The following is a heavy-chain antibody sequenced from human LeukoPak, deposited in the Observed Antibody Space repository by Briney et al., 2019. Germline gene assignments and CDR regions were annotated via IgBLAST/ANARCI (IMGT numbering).Heavy chain of an antibody. D-gene: IGHD3-10*01. CDR3: ARDRGSSGWFDY. J-gene: IGHJ4*02. CDR1: GGSISSGSYY. CDR2: IYTSGST. V-gene: IGHV4-61*02. Sequence: SQTLSLTCTVSGGSISSGSYYWSWIRQPAGKGLEWIGRIYTSGSTNYNPSLKSRVTISVDTSKNQFSLKLSSVTAADTAVYYCARDRGSSGWFDYWGQGTLVTVSS.